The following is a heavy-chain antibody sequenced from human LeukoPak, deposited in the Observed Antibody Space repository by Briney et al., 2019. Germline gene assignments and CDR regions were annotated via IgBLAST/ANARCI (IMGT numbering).Heavy chain of an antibody. CDR3: ARHPLWFGELFSYFDY. J-gene: IGHJ4*02. CDR1: GGSISSSSYY. CDR2: IYYSGST. D-gene: IGHD3-10*01. Sequence: PSETLSLSCTVSGGSISSSSYYWGWIRQPPGKGLEWIGSIYYSGSTYYNPSLKSRVTISVDTSKNQFSLKLSSVTAADTAVYYCARHPLWFGELFSYFDYWGQGTLVTVSS. V-gene: IGHV4-39*01.